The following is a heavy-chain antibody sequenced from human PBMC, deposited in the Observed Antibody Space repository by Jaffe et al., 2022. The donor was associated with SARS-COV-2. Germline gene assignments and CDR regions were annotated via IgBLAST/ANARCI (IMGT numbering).Heavy chain of an antibody. J-gene: IGHJ4*02. V-gene: IGHV1-8*01. D-gene: IGHD1-26*01. CDR1: GYTFTNYD. CDR2: MSPTSGNT. CDR3: VRGEWELTY. Sequence: QVQLVQSGAEVKKPGASVKVSCKVSGYTFTNYDINWVRQASGQGLEWMGYMSPTSGNTGYAQMFQGRVTMTRDTSISTAYMELSSLRSDDTAVYYCVRGEWELTYWGQGTLVTVSS.